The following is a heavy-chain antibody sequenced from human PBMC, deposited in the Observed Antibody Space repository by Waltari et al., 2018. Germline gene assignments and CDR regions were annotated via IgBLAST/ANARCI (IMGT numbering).Heavy chain of an antibody. D-gene: IGHD7-27*01. CDR2: TSYDGTNN. CDR3: ARDPATKWGVFYFDH. CDR1: GFTFSSFA. V-gene: IGHV3-30*10. J-gene: IGHJ4*02. Sequence: QVQLVASGGGVVQPGKSLRLSCAASGFTFSSFAMHWVRQAPGKGLEWVAITSYDGTNNYYTDSVKGRFNISRDNSKNTLYLQINALRHEDTAVYFCARDPATKWGVFYFDHWGQGTLVTVSS.